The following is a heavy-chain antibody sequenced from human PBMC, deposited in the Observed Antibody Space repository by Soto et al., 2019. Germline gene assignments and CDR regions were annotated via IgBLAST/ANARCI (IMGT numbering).Heavy chain of an antibody. D-gene: IGHD6-19*01. Sequence: QVKLVQSGAEVKKPGASVKVSCKASGYTFTSYAIHWVRQAPGQRLEWMGWINAGNGNTKYSQKFQDRVTITRDTSASTAYVELSSLRPEDTAVYYCARDLGGWPDYWGQGALVTVSS. J-gene: IGHJ4*02. CDR1: GYTFTSYA. CDR2: INAGNGNT. V-gene: IGHV1-3*01. CDR3: ARDLGGWPDY.